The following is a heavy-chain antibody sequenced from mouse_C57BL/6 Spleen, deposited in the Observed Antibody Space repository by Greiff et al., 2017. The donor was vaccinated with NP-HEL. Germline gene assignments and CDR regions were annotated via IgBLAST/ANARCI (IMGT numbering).Heavy chain of an antibody. D-gene: IGHD2-3*01. Sequence: QVHVKQSGAELVKPGASVKMSCKASGYTFTTYPIEWMKQNHGKSLEWIGNFHPYNDDTKYNEKFKGKATLTVDKSSSTFYLELSRLTSDYSAVYYCERGYDGYYGYFDVWGTGTTVTVSS. J-gene: IGHJ1*03. V-gene: IGHV1-47*01. CDR2: FHPYNDDT. CDR1: GYTFTTYP. CDR3: ERGYDGYYGYFDV.